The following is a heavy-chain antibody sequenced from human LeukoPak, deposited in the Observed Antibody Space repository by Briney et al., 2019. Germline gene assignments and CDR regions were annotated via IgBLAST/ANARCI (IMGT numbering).Heavy chain of an antibody. J-gene: IGHJ3*02. D-gene: IGHD4-17*01. Sequence: PSETLSLTCVVSGDSFSIHYWTWIRQSPGKGLEWIGYISYIGTTNYNPSLKSRVTISIDTSKNQFSLKLRSVTAADTAVYYCARDLVTVTKGFDIWGQGTMVSVSS. V-gene: IGHV4-59*11. CDR2: ISYIGTT. CDR3: ARDLVTVTKGFDI. CDR1: GDSFSIHY.